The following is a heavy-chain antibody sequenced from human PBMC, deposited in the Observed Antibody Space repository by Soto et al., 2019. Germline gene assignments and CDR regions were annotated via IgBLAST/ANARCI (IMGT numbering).Heavy chain of an antibody. CDR2: IIPTFGTG. CDR3: ASFDGTLVRGGRSSPYEMDV. V-gene: IGHV1-69*01. J-gene: IGHJ6*02. D-gene: IGHD3-10*01. CDR1: GGTFNNYA. Sequence: QVLLVQTGPEVKKPGSSVKVSCKASGGTFNNYAINWVRQAPGKGLEWMGGIIPTFGTGNHAQKFQGRVTITADESTTIAYMELNSLRSEDTAIYYCASFDGTLVRGGRSSPYEMDVWGLGTTVIVSS.